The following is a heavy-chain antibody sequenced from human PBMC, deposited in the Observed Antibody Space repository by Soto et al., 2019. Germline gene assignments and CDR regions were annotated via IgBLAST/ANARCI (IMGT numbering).Heavy chain of an antibody. CDR2: ISYDGSNK. CDR1: GFTFSSYG. D-gene: IGHD3-3*01. J-gene: IGHJ6*02. Sequence: QVQLVESGGGVVQPGRSLRLSCAASGFTFSSYGMHWVRQAPGKGLEWVAVISYDGSNKYYADSVKGRFTISRDNSKNTLYLQMNSWSDEDKAVYYCAKDVLRFLEWLAFYGMDVWFQGTSGTVSS. CDR3: AKDVLRFLEWLAFYGMDV. V-gene: IGHV3-30*18.